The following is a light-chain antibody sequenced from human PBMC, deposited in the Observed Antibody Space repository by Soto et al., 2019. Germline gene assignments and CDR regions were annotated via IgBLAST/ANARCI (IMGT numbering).Light chain of an antibody. CDR1: TIGNYNY. V-gene: IGLV2-14*01. J-gene: IGLJ2*01. CDR3: SSYASTSTLHVV. Sequence: QSALTQPASVSGSPGQSITISCTGATIGNYNYVSWYQQYPGKAPKLLLYEVTHRASGVSSRFSGSKSGSTSSLTISGLQAEDEARYYCSSYASTSTLHVVFGGGTKLTVL. CDR2: EVT.